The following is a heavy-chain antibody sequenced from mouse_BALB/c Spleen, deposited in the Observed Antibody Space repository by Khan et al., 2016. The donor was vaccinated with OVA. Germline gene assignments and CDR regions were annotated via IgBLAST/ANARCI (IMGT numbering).Heavy chain of an antibody. V-gene: IGHV3-2*02. CDR2: ISYSGST. J-gene: IGHJ4*01. CDR3: AGGKYYGYAMDY. D-gene: IGHD1-1*01. Sequence: EVQLQESGPGLVKPSQSLSLTCTVTGYSITSNYAWNWIRQFPGNKLEWMGYISYSGSTSYNPSLKSRISITRDTSNNQFFLQLTSVTPEDAATYCGAGGKYYGYAMDYCGQGSSVTVSS. CDR1: GYSITSNYA.